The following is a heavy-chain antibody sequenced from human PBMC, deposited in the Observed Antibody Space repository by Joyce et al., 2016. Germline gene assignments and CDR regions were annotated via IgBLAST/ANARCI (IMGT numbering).Heavy chain of an antibody. CDR1: GYSFTSPW. D-gene: IGHD3-10*02. Sequence: EVQLVQSGAEVKKPGESLGISCKGSGYSFTSPWISWVRQMPGKGLEWMGRIDPRDSYTDYSPSFEGHVTISVDKTISAAYLQWSSLRASDTAIYYCARHVTDWFDPWGQGTLVTVSS. V-gene: IGHV5-10-1*03. J-gene: IGHJ5*02. CDR2: IDPRDSYT. CDR3: ARHVTDWFDP.